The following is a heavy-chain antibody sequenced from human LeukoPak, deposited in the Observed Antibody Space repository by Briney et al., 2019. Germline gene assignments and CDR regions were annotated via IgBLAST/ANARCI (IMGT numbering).Heavy chain of an antibody. CDR3: AKCQDGFGELLFGIWFDP. CDR2: ISGSGGST. CDR1: GFTFSSYA. D-gene: IGHD3-10*01. V-gene: IGHV3-23*01. J-gene: IGHJ5*02. Sequence: PGGSLRLSCAASGFTFSSYAMSWVRQAPGKGLEWVSAISGSGGSTYYADSVKGRFTISRDNSKNTLYLQMNSLRAEDTAVYYCAKCQDGFGELLFGIWFDPWGQGTLVTVSS.